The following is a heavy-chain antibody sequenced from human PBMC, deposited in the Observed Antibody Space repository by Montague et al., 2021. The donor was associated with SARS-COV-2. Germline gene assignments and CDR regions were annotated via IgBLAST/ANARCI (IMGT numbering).Heavy chain of an antibody. V-gene: IGHV4-39*01. D-gene: IGHD3-3*01. CDR1: GASISSRSYY. CDR3: ANLPSSITIFGVVQGYYFDD. J-gene: IGHJ4*02. Sequence: SETLSLTCTVSGASISSRSYYWGWIRQPPGKGLEWIGFKYYSGSTYYNPTLKSRVTISVDTSMNQFSLKLSSVTAADTAVYYCANLPSSITIFGVVQGYYFDDWGQGTLVTGCS. CDR2: KYYSGST.